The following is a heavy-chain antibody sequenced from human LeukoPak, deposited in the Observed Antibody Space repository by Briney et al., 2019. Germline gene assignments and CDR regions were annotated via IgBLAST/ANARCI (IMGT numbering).Heavy chain of an antibody. CDR2: INHSGST. V-gene: IGHV4-34*01. CDR1: GGSLSGYY. Sequence: SETLSLTCAVYGGSLSGYYWSWIRQPPGKGLEWIGEINHSGSTDYNPSLKSRVSISVDTSKNQFSLKLSSVTAADTAVYYCARKELIVVVPAAMKARVVKYFQHWGQGTLVTVSS. CDR3: ARKELIVVVPAAMKARVVKYFQH. J-gene: IGHJ1*01. D-gene: IGHD2-2*01.